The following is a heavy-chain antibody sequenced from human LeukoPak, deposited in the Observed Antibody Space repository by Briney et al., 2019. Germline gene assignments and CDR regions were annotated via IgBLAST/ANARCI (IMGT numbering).Heavy chain of an antibody. D-gene: IGHD2-15*01. CDR2: ISSSSSTI. CDR1: GFTFSSYS. CDR3: AREGYCSGGSCYWNYYYYMDV. V-gene: IGHV3-48*01. J-gene: IGHJ6*03. Sequence: GGSLRLSCAASGFTFSSYSMNWVRQAPGKGLEWVSYISSSSSTIYYADSVKGRFTISRDNAKNSLYLQMNSLRAEDTAVYYCAREGYCSGGSCYWNYYYYMDVWGKGTTVTVSS.